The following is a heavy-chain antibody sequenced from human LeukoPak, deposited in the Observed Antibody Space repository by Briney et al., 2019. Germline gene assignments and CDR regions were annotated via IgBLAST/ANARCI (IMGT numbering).Heavy chain of an antibody. J-gene: IGHJ6*02. Sequence: PGGSLRLSCAASGFTFISYGMHWVRQAPGKGLEWVALISFDGVKTDYADSVKGRFTISRDSSQNTLYLQMNSLRAEDTAVYYCAKDRGSSSAAYGMDVWGQGTTVTVSS. CDR1: GFTFISYG. V-gene: IGHV3-30*18. D-gene: IGHD6-13*01. CDR3: AKDRGSSSAAYGMDV. CDR2: ISFDGVKT.